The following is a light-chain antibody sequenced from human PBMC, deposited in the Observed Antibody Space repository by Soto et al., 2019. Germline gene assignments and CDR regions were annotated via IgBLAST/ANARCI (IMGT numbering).Light chain of an antibody. CDR3: QQFGSSPLFT. Sequence: EIVLTQSPGTLSLSPGERATLSCRASESFSNSYLAWYQQRPGQAPRLLMYGASNRATGIPDRFSGSGSGTDFTPTISSLEPEDFAVYFCQQFGSSPLFTFGPGTKVDIK. J-gene: IGKJ3*01. CDR2: GAS. CDR1: ESFSNSY. V-gene: IGKV3-20*01.